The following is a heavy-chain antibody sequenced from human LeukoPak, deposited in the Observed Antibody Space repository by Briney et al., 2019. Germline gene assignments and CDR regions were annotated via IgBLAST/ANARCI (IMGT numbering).Heavy chain of an antibody. CDR3: ARPTRAGNFDY. V-gene: IGHV1-69*05. CDR1: GYTFTSYD. Sequence: SVKVSCKASGYTFTSYDINWVRQATGQGLEWMGGIIPIFGTANYAQKFQGRVTITTDESTSTAYMELSSLRSEDTAVYYCARPTRAGNFDYWGQGTLVTVSS. D-gene: IGHD1-1*01. CDR2: IIPIFGTA. J-gene: IGHJ4*02.